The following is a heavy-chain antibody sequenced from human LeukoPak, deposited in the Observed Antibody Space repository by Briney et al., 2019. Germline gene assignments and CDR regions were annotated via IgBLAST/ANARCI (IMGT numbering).Heavy chain of an antibody. D-gene: IGHD4-17*01. Sequence: HPGGSLRLSCAASGFTFSSYGMHWVRQAPGKGLEWVAVISYDGSNKYYADSVKGRFTISRDNSKNTLYLQMNSLRAEDTGVYYCAKDDYGANDAFDYWGQGTLVTVSS. CDR2: ISYDGSNK. J-gene: IGHJ4*02. V-gene: IGHV3-30*18. CDR1: GFTFSSYG. CDR3: AKDDYGANDAFDY.